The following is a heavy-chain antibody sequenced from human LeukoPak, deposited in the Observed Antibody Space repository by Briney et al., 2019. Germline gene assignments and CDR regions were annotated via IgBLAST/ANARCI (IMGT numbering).Heavy chain of an antibody. Sequence: ASVKVSCKASGYTFTGYYMHWVRQAPGQGLEWMGWINPNSGGTNYAQKFQGRVTMTRDTSISTAYMELSRLRSDDTAVYYCARESIVVVGAATGIDYWGQGTLVTVSS. CDR3: ARESIVVVGAATGIDY. V-gene: IGHV1-2*02. CDR2: INPNSGGT. D-gene: IGHD2-15*01. J-gene: IGHJ4*02. CDR1: GYTFTGYY.